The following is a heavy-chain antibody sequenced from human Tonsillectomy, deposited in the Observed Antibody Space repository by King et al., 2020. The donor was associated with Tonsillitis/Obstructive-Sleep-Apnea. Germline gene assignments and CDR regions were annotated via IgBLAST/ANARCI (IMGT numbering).Heavy chain of an antibody. Sequence: VQLVESGGGLVQPGGSLRLSCAASGFTFSSYWMHWVRPAPGKGLVWVSRINSDGSRTSYADSVKGRFTISRDNAKNTLYLQMNSLRAEDTAVYYCAREAPPDAFDIWGQGTMVTVSS. V-gene: IGHV3-74*01. CDR2: INSDGSRT. CDR1: GFTFSSYW. CDR3: AREAPPDAFDI. J-gene: IGHJ3*02.